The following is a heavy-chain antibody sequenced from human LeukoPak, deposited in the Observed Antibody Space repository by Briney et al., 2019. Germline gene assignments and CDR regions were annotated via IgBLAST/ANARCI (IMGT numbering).Heavy chain of an antibody. D-gene: IGHD6-13*01. CDR1: GFTFSTYG. CDR2: IWYDGNNK. V-gene: IGHV3-33*01. CDR3: AWGAWIAAGGIFLFDF. J-gene: IGHJ4*02. Sequence: PGGSLRLSCAASGFTFSTYGMHWVRQAPGKGLEWVAVIWYDGNNKYYADSVKGRFTISRDNSKNTLYMQMNSLRAEDTAVYYCAWGAWIAAGGIFLFDFWGQGTLVTVSS.